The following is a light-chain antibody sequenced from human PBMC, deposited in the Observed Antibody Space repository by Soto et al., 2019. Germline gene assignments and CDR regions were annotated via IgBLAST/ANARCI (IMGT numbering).Light chain of an antibody. CDR1: SSDVGGYNY. CDR3: CSYAGSYTYD. J-gene: IGLJ1*01. CDR2: DVS. V-gene: IGLV2-11*01. Sequence: QSVLTQARSVSGSPGQSVTISCTGTSSDVGGYNYVSWYHQHPGKAPKLMIYDVSKRPSGVPDRFSGSKSGNTASLTISVLQAEDEADYYCCSYAGSYTYDFGTGSKVTVL.